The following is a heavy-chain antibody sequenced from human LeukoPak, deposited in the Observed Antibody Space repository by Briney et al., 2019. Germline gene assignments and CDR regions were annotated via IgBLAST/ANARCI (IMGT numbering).Heavy chain of an antibody. D-gene: IGHD1-1*01. CDR1: GVPFSSYW. Sequence: PGGSLRLSCAASGVPFSSYWMSWVRQAPGKGLEWVDNIKQDGSDKYYVDSVKGRFTISRDNAKNSLYLQVNSLRADDTAVYYCARSTRTTGFDYWGQGTLVTVSS. V-gene: IGHV3-7*01. CDR3: ARSTRTTGFDY. J-gene: IGHJ4*02. CDR2: IKQDGSDK.